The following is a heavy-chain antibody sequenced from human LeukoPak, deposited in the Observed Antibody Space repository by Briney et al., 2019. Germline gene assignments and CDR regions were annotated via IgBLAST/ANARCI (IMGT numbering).Heavy chain of an antibody. D-gene: IGHD3-22*01. CDR2: IKQDGSEK. CDR1: GFTFSSYW. J-gene: IGHJ3*02. CDR3: ARDRNYYDSSGYYYPLAFDI. V-gene: IGHV3-7*01. Sequence: PGGSLRLSCAASGFTFSSYWMSWVRQAPGKGLEWVANIKQDGSEKYYVDSVKGRFTISRDNAKNSLYLQMNSLRAEDTAVYYCARDRNYYDSSGYYYPLAFDIWGQGTMVTVSS.